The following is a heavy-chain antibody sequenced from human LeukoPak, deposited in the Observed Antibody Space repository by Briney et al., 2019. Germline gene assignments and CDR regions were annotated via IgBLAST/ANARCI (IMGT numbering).Heavy chain of an antibody. Sequence: PSKTLSLTCTVSGGSISSGGYYWSWIRQHPGKGLEWIGYIYYSGSTYYNPSLKSRVTISVDTSKNQFSLKLSSATAADTAVYYCARAKSYYDSSGSPNYYYYGMDVWGQGTTVTVSS. CDR2: IYYSGST. CDR1: GGSISSGGYY. J-gene: IGHJ6*02. V-gene: IGHV4-31*03. CDR3: ARAKSYYDSSGSPNYYYYGMDV. D-gene: IGHD3-22*01.